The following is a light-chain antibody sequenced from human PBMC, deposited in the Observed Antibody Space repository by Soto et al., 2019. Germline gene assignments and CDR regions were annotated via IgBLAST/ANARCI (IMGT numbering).Light chain of an antibody. CDR2: DVS. CDR3: SSYTTSNTRQIV. J-gene: IGLJ1*01. V-gene: IGLV2-14*03. CDR1: SSDVDGYNY. Sequence: SALTQPASVSGSPGQSITISCTGTSSDVDGYNYVSWYQHHPGKAPKLMIFDVSNRHSGVSNRFSGSKSGNTASLTISGLQPEDEADYYCSSYTTSNTRQIVFGTGTKLTVL.